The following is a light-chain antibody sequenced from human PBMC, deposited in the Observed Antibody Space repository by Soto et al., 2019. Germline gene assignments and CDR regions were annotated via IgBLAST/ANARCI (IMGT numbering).Light chain of an antibody. CDR1: QGVDPY. CDR3: QKYNSAPLT. CDR2: ATS. Sequence: DVQMTQSPSSLSAFVGDRVTITCRASQGVDPYLAWFQQKPGKVPKLLIYATSTLQSGVPSRFSGSGSGTDFPLTINSLQAEDVGTYYCQKYNSAPLTFGGGTKVEIK. V-gene: IGKV1-27*01. J-gene: IGKJ4*01.